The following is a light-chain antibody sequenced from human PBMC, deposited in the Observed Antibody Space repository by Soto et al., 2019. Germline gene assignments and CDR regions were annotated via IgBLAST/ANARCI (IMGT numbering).Light chain of an antibody. CDR2: GVS. CDR3: QQYGSSSYT. Sequence: EIVLTQSPGTLSLSPGERATLSCRASQSVSSTYLAWYQQNPGQAPRLLIYGVSSRATGIPDRFSGSGSGTEFTLTISRLEPEDFAVYFCQQYGSSSYTFGQGTKLEIK. V-gene: IGKV3-20*01. J-gene: IGKJ2*01. CDR1: QSVSSTY.